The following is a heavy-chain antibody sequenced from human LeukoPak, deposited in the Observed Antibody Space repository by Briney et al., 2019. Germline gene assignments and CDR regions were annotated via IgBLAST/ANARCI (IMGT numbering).Heavy chain of an antibody. D-gene: IGHD3-22*01. J-gene: IGHJ4*02. Sequence: PGGSLRLSCAASGFTFSIYGMHWVRQPPGKGLEWIGSIHYSGNTYYNPSLKSRVTISVDTSENQFSLKLTSVTAADTAVYYCARPTFASYSSGYHYWGQGTLVTVSS. CDR3: ARPTFASYSSGYHY. CDR1: GFTFSIYG. CDR2: IHYSGNT. V-gene: IGHV4-39*01.